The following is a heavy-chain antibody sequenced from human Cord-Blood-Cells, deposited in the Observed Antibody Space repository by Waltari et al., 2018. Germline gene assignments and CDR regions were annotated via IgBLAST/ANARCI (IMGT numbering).Heavy chain of an antibody. CDR2: IYSGGST. J-gene: IGHJ3*02. V-gene: IGHV3-53*01. CDR1: GFTVRSHH. CDR3: ARDIAAADDDAFDI. D-gene: IGHD6-13*01. Sequence: EVQLVESGGGFIQPGGSLRLSCAASGFTVRSHHISWVRQAPGKGLEWVSVIYSGGSTYYADSVKGRFTISRDNSKNTLYLQMNSLRAEDTAVYYCARDIAAADDDAFDIWGQGTMVTVSS.